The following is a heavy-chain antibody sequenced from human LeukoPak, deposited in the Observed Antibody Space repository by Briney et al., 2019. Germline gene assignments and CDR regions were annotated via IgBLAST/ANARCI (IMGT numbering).Heavy chain of an antibody. CDR1: GFTFSNSW. Sequence: GGSLRLSCATSGFTFSNSWMSWVRQAPGKGLQWVSNINPDGSEEYYSDSMNGRFSISRDNAKHSVYLQMNSLGAEDTAVYYYEIHVNYNRCDYWGQGTLVTVSS. CDR2: INPDGSEE. D-gene: IGHD5-24*01. CDR3: EIHVNYNRCDY. V-gene: IGHV3-7*01. J-gene: IGHJ4*02.